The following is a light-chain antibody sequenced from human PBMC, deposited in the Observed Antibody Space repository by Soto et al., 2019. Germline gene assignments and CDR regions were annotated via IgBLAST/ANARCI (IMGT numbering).Light chain of an antibody. CDR1: SSDVGSYNL. CDR3: CSYAGSSTWV. V-gene: IGLV2-23*01. CDR2: EGS. Sequence: QSALTQPASVSGSPGQSITISCTGTSSDVGSYNLVSWYQQHPGKAPKLMIYEGSKRTSGVSNRFSGSKSGNTASLTISGIQADEEADYYCCSYAGSSTWVFGGGTKVTVL. J-gene: IGLJ3*02.